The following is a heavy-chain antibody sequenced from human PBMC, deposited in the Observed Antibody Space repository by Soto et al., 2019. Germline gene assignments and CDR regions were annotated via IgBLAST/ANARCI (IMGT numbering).Heavy chain of an antibody. D-gene: IGHD3-10*01. Sequence: QVQLVQSGAEEKKPGASVKVSCKASGYTFTSYGMHWVRQAPGQRLEWMGWINAGNGNTKYSQKFQGRVTITRDTPASTAYMELSSLRSEDTAVYYWARGLGGARTYFDYWGQGTLVTVSS. V-gene: IGHV1-3*05. CDR3: ARGLGGARTYFDY. CDR2: INAGNGNT. CDR1: GYTFTSYG. J-gene: IGHJ4*02.